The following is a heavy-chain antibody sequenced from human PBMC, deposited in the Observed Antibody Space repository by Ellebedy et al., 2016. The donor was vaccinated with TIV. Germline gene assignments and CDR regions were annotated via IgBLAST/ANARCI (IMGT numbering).Heavy chain of an antibody. J-gene: IGHJ6*02. Sequence: ASVKVSCKASGGTFSSYAISWVRQAPGQGLEWMGGIIPILGTANYAQKFQGRVTITADKSTSTAYMELSSLRSEDTAVYYCASTRGVIVGATIYYYYGMDVWGQGTTVTVSS. CDR3: ASTRGVIVGATIYYYYGMDV. V-gene: IGHV1-69*10. CDR1: GGTFSSYA. CDR2: IIPILGTA. D-gene: IGHD1-26*01.